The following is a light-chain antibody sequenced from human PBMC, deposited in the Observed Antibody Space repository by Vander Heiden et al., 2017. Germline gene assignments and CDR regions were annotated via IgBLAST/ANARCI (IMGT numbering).Light chain of an antibody. V-gene: IGKV3-20*01. CDR1: QSVSSSY. CDR2: GAS. Sequence: EIVLTQSPGTLSLSPGGRGTLSCRASQSVSSSYLAWYQQKPGQAPRLLIYGASSRATGIPDRFSGSGSGTDFTLTISRLEPEDFAVYYCQQYGSSPWTFGQGTKVEIK. CDR3: QQYGSSPWT. J-gene: IGKJ1*01.